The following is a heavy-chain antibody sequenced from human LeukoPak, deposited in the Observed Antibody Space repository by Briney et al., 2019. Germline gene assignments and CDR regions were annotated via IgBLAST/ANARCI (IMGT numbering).Heavy chain of an antibody. J-gene: IGHJ4*02. V-gene: IGHV3-23*01. CDR1: GFTFSDYY. CDR3: AKMYDILTGYHMDY. D-gene: IGHD3-9*01. CDR2: ISGSGGST. Sequence: PGGSLRLSCAASGFTFSDYYMSWIRQAPGKGLEWVSAISGSGGSTYYADSVKGRFTISRDNSKNTLYLQMNSLRAEDTAVYYCAKMYDILTGYHMDYWGQGTLVTVSS.